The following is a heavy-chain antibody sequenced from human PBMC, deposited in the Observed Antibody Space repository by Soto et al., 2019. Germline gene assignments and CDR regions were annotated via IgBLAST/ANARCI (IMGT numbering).Heavy chain of an antibody. CDR3: AKARYYYDSSGYHIGGLLYYFDY. V-gene: IGHV3-23*01. Sequence: GGSLRLSCAASGFTFSSYAMSWVRQAPGKGLEWVSAISGSGGSTYYADSVKGRFTISRDNSKNTLYLQMNSLRAEDTAVYYCAKARYYYDSSGYHIGGLLYYFDYWGQGTLVTVSS. CDR1: GFTFSSYA. D-gene: IGHD3-22*01. CDR2: ISGSGGST. J-gene: IGHJ4*02.